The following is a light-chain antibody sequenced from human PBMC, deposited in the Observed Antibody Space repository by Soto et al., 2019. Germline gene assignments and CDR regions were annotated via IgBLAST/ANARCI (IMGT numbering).Light chain of an antibody. Sequence: QSVLTQPPSASGTPGQRVSISCSGSSSNIGSHAVHWYQQFPGTAPRLLIYRDSQRPSGVPDRFSGSKSGTSASLVISGLQSEDEADYYCAAWNDSPYLWVFCGGTKLTVL. V-gene: IGLV1-44*01. CDR3: AAWNDSPYLWV. CDR2: RDS. J-gene: IGLJ3*02. CDR1: SSNIGSHA.